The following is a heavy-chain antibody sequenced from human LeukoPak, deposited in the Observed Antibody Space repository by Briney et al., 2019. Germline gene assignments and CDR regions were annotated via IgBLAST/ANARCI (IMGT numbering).Heavy chain of an antibody. J-gene: IGHJ5*02. CDR3: ARDRYYWFDP. V-gene: IGHV3-30*03. Sequence: GGSLRLSCAASGFTLSSYGMHWVRQAPGKGLEWVAVISDDGSYKDYADSVKGRFTISRDNSKNSLYLQMNSLRAEDTAVYYCARDRYYWFDPWGQGTLVTVSS. D-gene: IGHD1-14*01. CDR2: ISDDGSYK. CDR1: GFTLSSYG.